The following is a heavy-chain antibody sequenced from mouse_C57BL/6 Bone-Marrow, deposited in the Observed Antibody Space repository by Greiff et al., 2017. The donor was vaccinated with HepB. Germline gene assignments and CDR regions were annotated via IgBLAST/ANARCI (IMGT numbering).Heavy chain of an antibody. D-gene: IGHD1-1*01. CDR2: ISTYYGDA. V-gene: IGHV1-67*01. J-gene: IGHJ1*03. Sequence: QVHVKQSGPELVRPGVSVKISCKGSGYTFTDYAMHWVKQSHAKSLEWIGVISTYYGDASYNQKFKDKATMTVDKSSSTAYMELARLTSEDSAVYYCASRIFYYYGSSYWYFDVWGTGTTVTVSS. CDR1: GYTFTDYA. CDR3: ASRIFYYYGSSYWYFDV.